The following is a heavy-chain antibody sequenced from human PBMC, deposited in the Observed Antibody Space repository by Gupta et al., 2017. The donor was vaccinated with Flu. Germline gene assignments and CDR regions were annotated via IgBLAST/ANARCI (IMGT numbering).Heavy chain of an antibody. CDR3: AAGGSCDF. CDR2: ISPSGNVR. CDR1: GINFNIYE. V-gene: IGHV3-48*03. Sequence: PGINFNIYEMNWVRQSPGKGLEWISYISPSGNVRDYADSVEGRFTISRDNAKKSVYLQMNSLRAEDTAIYYCAAGGSCDFWGQGTLVTVSS. D-gene: IGHD2-15*01. J-gene: IGHJ4*02.